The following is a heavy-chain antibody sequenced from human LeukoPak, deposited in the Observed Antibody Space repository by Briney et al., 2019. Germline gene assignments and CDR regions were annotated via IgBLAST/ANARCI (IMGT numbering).Heavy chain of an antibody. V-gene: IGHV3-48*03. CDR3: ARTVARIGY. J-gene: IGHJ4*02. CDR2: ISSSGNTI. CDR1: GFTFSSYE. Sequence: GGSLRFSCAASGFTFSSYEMNWVRQAPGKGLEWASHISSSGNTIYYTDSVKGRFTISRDNSKNLLYLQMNSLKAEDTAIYYCARTVARIGYWGQGTLVAVSS. D-gene: IGHD4-23*01.